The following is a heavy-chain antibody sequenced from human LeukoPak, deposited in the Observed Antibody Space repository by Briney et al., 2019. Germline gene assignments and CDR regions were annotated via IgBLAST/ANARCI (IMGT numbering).Heavy chain of an antibody. D-gene: IGHD3-3*01. Sequence: GGSLRLSCAASGFTSSNAWMSWVRQAPGKGLEWVGRIKSKTDGGTTDYAAPVKGRFTISRDDSKNTLYLQMNSLKTEDTAVYYCTTDVSSYDFWSGYYSGSWGQGTLVTVSS. CDR3: TTDVSSYDFWSGYYSGS. J-gene: IGHJ5*02. V-gene: IGHV3-15*01. CDR2: IKSKTDGGTT. CDR1: GFTSSNAW.